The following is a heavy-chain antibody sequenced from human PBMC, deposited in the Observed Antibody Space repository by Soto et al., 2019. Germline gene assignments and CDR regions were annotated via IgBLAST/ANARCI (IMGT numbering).Heavy chain of an antibody. CDR1: VGSTRETYC. CDR2: TSYRGTA. CDR3: ARHVGVPGTRGFDY. D-gene: IGHD1-1*01. V-gene: IGHV4-4*02. Sequence: QVQLQESGPGLVEPSETLSLTCAVSVGSTRETYCGVWVRQPPGKGLQWIGETSYRGTAHYNPSLRSRVTISMDTSRNQISLTLISVTAADSASYYCARHVGVPGTRGFDYWGQGTLVTVSS. J-gene: IGHJ4*02.